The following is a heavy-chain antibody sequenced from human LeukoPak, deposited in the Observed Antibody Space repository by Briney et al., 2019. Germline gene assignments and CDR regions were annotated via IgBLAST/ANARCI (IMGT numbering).Heavy chain of an antibody. CDR2: INPNTGGT. CDR1: GYTLTAYY. D-gene: IGHD2-15*01. Sequence: ASVKVSCKASGYTLTAYYMHWVRQAPGQGLEWMGWINPNTGGTDYAQRFQGRVTMTRDTSISTAYMELSSLRSEDMAVYYCARVVVVAATRRHYYYMDVWGKGTTVTVSS. V-gene: IGHV1-2*02. CDR3: ARVVVVAATRRHYYYMDV. J-gene: IGHJ6*03.